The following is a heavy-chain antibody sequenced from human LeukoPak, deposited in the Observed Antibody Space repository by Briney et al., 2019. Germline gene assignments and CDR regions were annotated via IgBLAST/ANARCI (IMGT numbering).Heavy chain of an antibody. CDR2: ISAYNGST. J-gene: IGHJ4*02. CDR3: AKGSSYDILTGYYYFDY. V-gene: IGHV1-18*01. CDR1: GYTFSIYG. D-gene: IGHD3-9*01. Sequence: ASVKVSCKASGYTFSIYGLNWVRQAPGQGLEWMGWISAYNGSTNYAQKLQGRVTMTTDTSTSTAYMELRSLRSDDTAVYYCAKGSSYDILTGYYYFDYWGQGTLVTVSS.